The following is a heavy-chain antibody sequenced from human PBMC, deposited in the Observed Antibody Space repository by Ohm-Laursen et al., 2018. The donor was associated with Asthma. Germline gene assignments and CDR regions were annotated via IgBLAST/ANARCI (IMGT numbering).Heavy chain of an antibody. CDR1: GFSLRSSGVG. Sequence: TQTLTLTCTFSGFSLRSSGVGVGWIRQPPGKALEWLALIYWDDDKRYSPSLKTRLTITKDTSKNQVVLSMTNMDPVDTATYYCAHHSCSGGSCYSAFDFWGQGTLVTVSS. J-gene: IGHJ4*02. CDR3: AHHSCSGGSCYSAFDF. D-gene: IGHD2-15*01. V-gene: IGHV2-5*02. CDR2: IYWDDDK.